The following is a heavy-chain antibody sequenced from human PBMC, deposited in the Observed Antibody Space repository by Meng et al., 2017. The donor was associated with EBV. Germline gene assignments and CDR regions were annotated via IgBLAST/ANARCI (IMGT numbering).Heavy chain of an antibody. V-gene: IGHV1-18*01. CDR3: ARGLDYFDY. CDR1: VYSFTRYG. Sequence: VQSGAKVKKPGDSGKVYFKLSVYSFTRYGISWVRQAPGQGLEWKGWISAYNGNTNYAQKLQGRVTMTTDTSTSTAYMELRSLRSDDTAVYYCARGLDYFDYWGQGTLVTVSS. CDR2: ISAYNGNT. J-gene: IGHJ4*02.